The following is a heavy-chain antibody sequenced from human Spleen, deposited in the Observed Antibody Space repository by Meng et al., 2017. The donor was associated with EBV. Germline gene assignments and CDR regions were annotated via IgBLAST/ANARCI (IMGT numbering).Heavy chain of an antibody. D-gene: IGHD6-25*01. Sequence: EVQRVESGGTLVQPGGSLRLSCAGSGFSFSRYWMHWVRQVPGKGLVWVSRTNEDGRITNYADSVKGRFTISRDNTKNTLYLQMNSLRAEDTAVYFCSRDLVGSDDDWGQGTLVTVSS. V-gene: IGHV3-74*01. J-gene: IGHJ4*02. CDR1: GFSFSRYW. CDR3: SRDLVGSDDD. CDR2: TNEDGRIT.